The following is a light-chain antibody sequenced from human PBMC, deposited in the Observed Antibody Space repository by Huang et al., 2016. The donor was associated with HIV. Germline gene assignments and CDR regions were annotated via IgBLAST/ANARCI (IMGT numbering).Light chain of an antibody. CDR1: QNINNF. CDR3: QQRYDRVT. Sequence: EIVLTQSPSTVSLFLGERVTFSCRATQNINNFLAWYQQKPARAPTLLMYDVSIRPSGIPARFSGSGSGTDFTLTISSLETEDVAIYYCQQRYDRVTFGGGT. V-gene: IGKV3-11*01. CDR2: DVS. J-gene: IGKJ4*01.